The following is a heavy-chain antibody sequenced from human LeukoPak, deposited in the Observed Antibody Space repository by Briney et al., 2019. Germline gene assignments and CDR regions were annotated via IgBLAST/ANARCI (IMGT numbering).Heavy chain of an antibody. V-gene: IGHV1-2*06. J-gene: IGHJ4*02. Sequence: ASVKVSCKASGYTFIDYYIHWVRQAPGQGLEWMGRINPNTGGSNFAQNFEGRVTMTRDTSISTAYMEVNRLRSDDTAVYYCARDFPSTPYLELDFWGQGTLVTVSS. CDR2: INPNTGGS. CDR1: GYTFIDYY. D-gene: IGHD1-1*01. CDR3: ARDFPSTPYLELDF.